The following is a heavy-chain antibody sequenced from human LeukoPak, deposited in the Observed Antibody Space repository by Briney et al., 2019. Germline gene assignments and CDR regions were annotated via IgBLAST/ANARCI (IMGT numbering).Heavy chain of an antibody. Sequence: SETLSLTCTVSGGSISSYHWSWIRQPSGKGLEWIGYIFYSGSTNYNPSLKSRVTISVDTSKNQFSLKLSSVTAADTAVYYCARHGSVSSGALVWGQGTLVTVSS. CDR2: IFYSGST. CDR1: GGSISSYH. D-gene: IGHD3-22*01. J-gene: IGHJ4*02. V-gene: IGHV4-59*08. CDR3: ARHGSVSSGALV.